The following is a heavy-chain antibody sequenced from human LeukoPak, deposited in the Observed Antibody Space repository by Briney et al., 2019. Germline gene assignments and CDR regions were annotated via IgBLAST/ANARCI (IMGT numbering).Heavy chain of an antibody. CDR3: ARVPFFGSGGYDY. V-gene: IGHV3-7*01. D-gene: IGHD2-15*01. Sequence: PGGSLRLSCAPSGFTFTTYWMSWVRQAPGKGLEWLANIKPDGSEKNYVDSVRGRFTISRDNAKNSLYLQMNSLRAEDTAVYYCARVPFFGSGGYDYWGQGTLVTVSS. J-gene: IGHJ4*02. CDR2: IKPDGSEK. CDR1: GFTFTTYW.